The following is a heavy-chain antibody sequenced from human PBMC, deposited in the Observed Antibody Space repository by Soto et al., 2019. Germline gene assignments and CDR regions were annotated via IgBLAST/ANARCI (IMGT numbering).Heavy chain of an antibody. Sequence: QVQLVQSGAEVRKPGASVNISCRASGFSFSDNLIKWVRQAPGQSLEWMGWINPVNGNTRYSQTFLGRVTISRHSSASIVDVELSDLTSEDTAVYYWAIGMLSVGPRANDAVDVWGQGKVVSVSS. J-gene: IGHJ3*01. CDR3: AIGMLSVGPRANDAVDV. D-gene: IGHD3-16*01. V-gene: IGHV1-3*01. CDR1: GFSFSDNL. CDR2: INPVNGNT.